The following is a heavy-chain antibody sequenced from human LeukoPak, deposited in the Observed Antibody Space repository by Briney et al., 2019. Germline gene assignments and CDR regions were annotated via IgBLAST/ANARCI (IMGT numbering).Heavy chain of an antibody. J-gene: IGHJ4*02. D-gene: IGHD3-10*01. Sequence: TGGSLRLSCAASGFTFSSYGMHWVRQAPGKGLEWVSVMSADSATTFYADSVKGRFTISRDNAKNTVFLQMSSLRAEDTALYYCARKSASGNYPLDYWGQGTLVTVSS. CDR2: MSADSATT. V-gene: IGHV3-23*01. CDR3: ARKSASGNYPLDY. CDR1: GFTFSSYG.